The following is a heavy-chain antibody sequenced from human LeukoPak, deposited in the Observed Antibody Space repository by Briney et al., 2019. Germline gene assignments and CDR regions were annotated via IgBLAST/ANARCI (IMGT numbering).Heavy chain of an antibody. CDR2: VYHTGST. CDR3: ASHYYASSGSLFDS. CDR1: GYSISSGYY. J-gene: IGHJ4*02. D-gene: IGHD3-22*01. V-gene: IGHV4-38-2*01. Sequence: SETLSLTCAVSGYSISSGYYWVWIRQPPGKGLEWIGSVYHTGSTYYHPSLKGRVTISLDTSKNQFSLRLTSVTAADTALYYCASHYYASSGSLFDSWGRGSLVTVPS.